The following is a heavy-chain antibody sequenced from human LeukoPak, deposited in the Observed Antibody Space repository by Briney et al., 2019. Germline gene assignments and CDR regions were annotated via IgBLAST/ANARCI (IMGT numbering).Heavy chain of an antibody. Sequence: ASVKVSCKASGYIFTDYCMHWVRQAPGQGLEWMGWINPNSGGTNYAQKFQGRVTMTRDTSISTAYMELTRLRSDDTAVYYCARGRGYDSSGYLDYWGQGTLVTVSS. V-gene: IGHV1-2*02. CDR2: INPNSGGT. J-gene: IGHJ4*02. CDR1: GYIFTDYC. CDR3: ARGRGYDSSGYLDY. D-gene: IGHD3-22*01.